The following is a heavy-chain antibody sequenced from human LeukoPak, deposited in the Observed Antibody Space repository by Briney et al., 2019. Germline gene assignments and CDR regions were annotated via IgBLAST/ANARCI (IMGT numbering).Heavy chain of an antibody. CDR1: GGSISSYY. V-gene: IGHV4-59*01. CDR3: ASIRAGAFDI. J-gene: IGHJ3*02. CDR2: IYYSGST. Sequence: PSETLSLTCTVSGGSISSYYWSWIRQPPGKGLEWIGYIYYSGSTNYSPSLKSRVTISVDTSKNQFSLKLSSVTAADTAVYYCASIRAGAFDIWGQGTMVTVSS.